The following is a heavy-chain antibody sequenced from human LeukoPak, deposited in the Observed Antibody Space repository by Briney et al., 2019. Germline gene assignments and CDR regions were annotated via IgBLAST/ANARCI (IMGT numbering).Heavy chain of an antibody. CDR2: IYYSGST. CDR1: GGSISSSSYY. V-gene: IGHV4-39*01. CDR3: ARRGRPAATRGYFDY. Sequence: TSETLSLTCTVSGGSISSSSYYWGWIRQPPGKGLEWIGSIYYSGSTYYNPSLKSRVTISVDTSKNQFSLKLSSVTAADTAVYYCARRGRPAATRGYFDYWGQGTLVTVSS. D-gene: IGHD2-2*01. J-gene: IGHJ4*02.